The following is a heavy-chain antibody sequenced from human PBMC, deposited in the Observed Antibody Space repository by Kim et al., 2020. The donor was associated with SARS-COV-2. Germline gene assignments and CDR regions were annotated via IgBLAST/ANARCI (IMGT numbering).Heavy chain of an antibody. Sequence: SETLSLTCTVSGGSISSSSYYWGWIRQSPGKGLEWIGSMYHSGSTYYNPSLKSRLTISVDTSKNQFSLKLSSVTAADTAVYYCAKQYEQQLVKYGMDVGG. CDR3: AKQYEQQLVKYGMDV. D-gene: IGHD6-13*01. CDR1: GGSISSSSYY. V-gene: IGHV4-39*01. J-gene: IGHJ6*01. CDR2: MYHSGST.